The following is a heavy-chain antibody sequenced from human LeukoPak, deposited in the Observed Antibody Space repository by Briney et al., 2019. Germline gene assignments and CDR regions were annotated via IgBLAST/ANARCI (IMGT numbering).Heavy chain of an antibody. CDR1: GFTFSSYG. CDR2: ISYDGRSK. Sequence: GGSLRLSCAASGFTFSSYGMHWVRQAPGKGLEWVAGISYDGRSKEYVDSVKGRFTISRDNSKNTLYLQMNSLKAEDTAVYYCAKDRGYSHGFDYWGQGTLLTVPS. J-gene: IGHJ4*02. V-gene: IGHV3-30*18. CDR3: AKDRGYSHGFDY. D-gene: IGHD5-18*01.